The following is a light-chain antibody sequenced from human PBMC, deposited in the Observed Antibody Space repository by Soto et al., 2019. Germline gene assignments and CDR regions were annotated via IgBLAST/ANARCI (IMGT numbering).Light chain of an antibody. CDR1: QSISGN. CDR2: DTS. V-gene: IGKV3-15*01. Sequence: MTQSPGTLSLSPGERATLSCRASQSISGNYVAWYQQKPGQTPRLLIYDTSTRATGVPTRFSGSRSGAEFTLTINSLQSEDVAVYYCQPYTNWQLTFGGGMKV. J-gene: IGKJ4*01. CDR3: QPYTNWQLT.